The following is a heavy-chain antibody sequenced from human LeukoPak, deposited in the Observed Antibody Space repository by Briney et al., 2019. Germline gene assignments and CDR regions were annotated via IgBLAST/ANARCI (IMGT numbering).Heavy chain of an antibody. J-gene: IGHJ6*03. CDR1: GHTFTGYY. CDR3: ASYSSATAYYYYYYMDV. V-gene: IGHV1-2*02. CDR2: IHPNSGDT. Sequence: ASVKVSCKAFGHTFTGYYIHWVRQAPGPGLEWMGSIHPNSGDTKYAQKFQGRVTMTGDTSINTAYMELSGLTSDDTAVYYCASYSSATAYYYYYYMDVWGKGTTVIVSS. D-gene: IGHD3-10*01.